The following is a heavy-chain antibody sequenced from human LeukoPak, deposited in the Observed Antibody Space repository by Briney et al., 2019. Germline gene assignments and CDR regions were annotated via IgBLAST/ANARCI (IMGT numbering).Heavy chain of an antibody. CDR2: IKPNSGGT. D-gene: IGHD1-26*01. Sequence: GASVKASCKASGYTLTCYYMHWVRQAPGQGLEWMGWIKPNSGGTNYAQKFQGRVTMTRDTSISTAYMELSRLRSDDTAVYYCARVSVGATTGNFDYWGQGTLVTVSS. CDR3: ARVSVGATTGNFDY. J-gene: IGHJ4*02. CDR1: GYTLTCYY. V-gene: IGHV1-2*02.